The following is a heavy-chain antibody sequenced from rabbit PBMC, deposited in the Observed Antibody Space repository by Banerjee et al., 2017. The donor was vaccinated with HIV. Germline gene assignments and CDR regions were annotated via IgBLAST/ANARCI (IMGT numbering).Heavy chain of an antibody. V-gene: IGHV1S40*01. Sequence: QSLEESGGDLVKPGASLTLTCTASGFSFSSNYYMCWVRQAPGKGLEWIGCIGAGSDGSPYYASWAKGRFTISETSSTTVTLQMTSLTAADTATYFCARDRDATVPGYGYDLWGPGTLVTVS. CDR1: GFSFSSNYY. J-gene: IGHJ4*01. CDR3: ARDRDATVPGYGYDL. D-gene: IGHD6-1*01. CDR2: IGAGSDGSP.